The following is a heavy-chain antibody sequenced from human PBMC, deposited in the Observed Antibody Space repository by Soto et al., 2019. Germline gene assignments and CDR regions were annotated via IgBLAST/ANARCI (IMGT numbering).Heavy chain of an antibody. V-gene: IGHV1-18*04. CDR2: FSGNNGAS. Sequence: ASVKVSFKASGYTSADFGISWLRQAPVQGLEWMGWFSGNNGASNPAPKVQGRITMTLDTSTGVSYMALRSLRSDDTAIYYCVRDQKYFRVNGNWFDSWGQGTLVTVSS. D-gene: IGHD2-2*01. CDR3: VRDQKYFRVNGNWFDS. J-gene: IGHJ5*01. CDR1: GYTSADFG.